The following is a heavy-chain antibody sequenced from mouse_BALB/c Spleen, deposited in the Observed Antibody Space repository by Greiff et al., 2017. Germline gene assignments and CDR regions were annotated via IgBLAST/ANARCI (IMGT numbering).Heavy chain of an antibody. Sequence: DVKLVESGGGLVKPGGSLKLSCAASGFTFSSYTMSWVRQTPEKRLEWVATISSGGGNTYYPDSVKGRFTISRDNAKNNLYLQMSSLRSEDTALYYCARCTTVVATPAWFAYWGQGTLVTVSA. D-gene: IGHD1-1*01. CDR1: GFTFSSYT. CDR2: ISSGGGNT. CDR3: ARCTTVVATPAWFAY. J-gene: IGHJ3*01. V-gene: IGHV5-9*03.